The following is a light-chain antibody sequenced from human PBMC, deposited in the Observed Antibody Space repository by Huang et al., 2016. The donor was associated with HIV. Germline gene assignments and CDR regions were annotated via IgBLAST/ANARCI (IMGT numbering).Light chain of an antibody. CDR2: GAS. CDR1: QSVNSN. Sequence: EIVMTQSPDTLSVSPGERVTLSCRASQSVNSNLAWYQQKPGQAPSLLIYGASSRASGLPARFSGSGSGTEFTLTISSLQSGDFAVYYCQQYDNWPGTFGQGTKVEIK. J-gene: IGKJ1*01. V-gene: IGKV3-15*01. CDR3: QQYDNWPGT.